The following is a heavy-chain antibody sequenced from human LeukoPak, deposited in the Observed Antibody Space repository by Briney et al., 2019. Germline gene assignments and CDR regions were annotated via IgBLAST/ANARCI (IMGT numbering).Heavy chain of an antibody. J-gene: IGHJ4*02. CDR3: ARGGYYFDY. CDR1: GGSISSGGYS. V-gene: IGHV4-30-2*01. D-gene: IGHD3-16*01. Sequence: SQTLSLTCAVSGGSISSGGYSWRWIRQPPGTGLEWIGYIYHSGSTYYNPSLKSRVTISVDRSKNQFSLKLSSVTAADTAVYYCARGGYYFDYWGQGTLVTVSS. CDR2: IYHSGST.